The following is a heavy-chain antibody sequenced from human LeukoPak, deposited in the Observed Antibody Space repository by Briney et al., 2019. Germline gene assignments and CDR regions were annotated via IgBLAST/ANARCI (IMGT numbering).Heavy chain of an antibody. CDR3: ARVHGSGSYAFDI. CDR1: GGSISSYY. CDR2: IYHSGST. J-gene: IGHJ3*02. D-gene: IGHD3-10*01. Sequence: SETLSLTCTVSGGSISSYYWGWIRQPPGKGLEWIGSIYHSGSTYYNPSLKSRVTISVDTSKNQFSLKLSSVTAADTAVYYCARVHGSGSYAFDIWGQGTMVTVSS. V-gene: IGHV4-38-2*02.